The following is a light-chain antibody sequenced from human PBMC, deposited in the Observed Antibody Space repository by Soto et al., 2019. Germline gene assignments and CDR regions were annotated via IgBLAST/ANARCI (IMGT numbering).Light chain of an antibody. Sequence: EIVLTQSPGTLSLSPGERATLSCRASQSVSSSYLAWYQQKPGQAPRLFIHGASSRATGIPDRFSGSGSGTDFTLTLSRLEPEDFAVYYCQQYGSSPYTFGQGTKLEI. V-gene: IGKV3-20*01. CDR2: GAS. J-gene: IGKJ2*01. CDR3: QQYGSSPYT. CDR1: QSVSSSY.